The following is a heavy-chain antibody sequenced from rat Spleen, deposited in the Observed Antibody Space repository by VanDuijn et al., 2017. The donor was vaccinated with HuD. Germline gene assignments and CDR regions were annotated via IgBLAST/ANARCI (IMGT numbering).Heavy chain of an antibody. J-gene: IGHJ2*01. Sequence: QVQLKESGPGLVQPSQTLSLTCTVAGFSLTSYTVHWVRQPPGKGQEWMGVIWNTGGTRYNSALKSRMNITKDTPKSQVFLKMNSLQPEDTATDYCARVGDSSYSRYFDYWGQGVMVTVSS. CDR1: GFSLTSYT. CDR2: IWNTGGT. V-gene: IGHV2-41*01. CDR3: ARVGDSSYSRYFDY. D-gene: IGHD1-2*01.